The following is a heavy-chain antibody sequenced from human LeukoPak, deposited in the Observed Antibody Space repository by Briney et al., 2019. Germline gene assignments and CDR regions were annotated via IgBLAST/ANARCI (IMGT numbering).Heavy chain of an antibody. V-gene: IGHV1-46*01. CDR2: INPSGGST. CDR3: ARQGTYSSAIGMGY. CDR1: GYTFTSNY. J-gene: IGHJ4*02. Sequence: GASVKVSWKASGYTFTSNYIHWVRQAPGQGLEWMGVINPSGGSTSYAQKFQGRVTMTRDTSTRTVYMEVNSLRSEDTAAYYCARQGTYSSAIGMGYWGQGTLVTVSS. D-gene: IGHD6-19*01.